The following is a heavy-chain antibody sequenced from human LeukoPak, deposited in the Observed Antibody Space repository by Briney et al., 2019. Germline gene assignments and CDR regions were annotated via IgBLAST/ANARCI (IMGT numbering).Heavy chain of an antibody. D-gene: IGHD5-18*01. CDR3: ARKDTAMGPFDY. Sequence: KVSYTSSGGTFSTYAISWVRQAPGQGLEGMGGIIPIFGTANYAHKFQGRVTITTDESTSTAYMELGSLRSEDTAVYYCARKDTAMGPFDYWGQGTLVTVSS. V-gene: IGHV1-69*05. CDR2: IIPIFGTA. CDR1: GGTFSTYA. J-gene: IGHJ4*02.